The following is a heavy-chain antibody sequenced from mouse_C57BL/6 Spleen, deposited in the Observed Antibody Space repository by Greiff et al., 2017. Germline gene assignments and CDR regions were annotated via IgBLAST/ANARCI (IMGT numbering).Heavy chain of an antibody. V-gene: IGHV1-64*01. CDR1: GYTFTSYW. Sequence: QVQLQQPGAELVKPGASVTLSCTASGYTFTSYWMHWVKQSPGQGLEWIGMIHPSSGCTNYTEKFKSKVTLTVDKTSSTAYMQLSRLTSEDSAVYYRAREIRYYFDYWGQGTTLTVSA. D-gene: IGHD2-14*01. CDR3: AREIRYYFDY. J-gene: IGHJ2*01. CDR2: IHPSSGCT.